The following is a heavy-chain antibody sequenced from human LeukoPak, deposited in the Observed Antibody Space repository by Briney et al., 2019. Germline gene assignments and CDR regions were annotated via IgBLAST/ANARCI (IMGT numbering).Heavy chain of an antibody. J-gene: IGHJ4*02. CDR3: AREYSSSWDASFDY. Sequence: GGSLRLSCAASGFTFSSYWMHWVRQAPGKGLVWVSRINSDGSSTSYADSVKGRFTISRDNAKNTLYLQMNSLRAEDTAVYYCAREYSSSWDASFDYWGQGTLVTVSS. CDR1: GFTFSSYW. CDR2: INSDGSST. V-gene: IGHV3-74*01. D-gene: IGHD6-13*01.